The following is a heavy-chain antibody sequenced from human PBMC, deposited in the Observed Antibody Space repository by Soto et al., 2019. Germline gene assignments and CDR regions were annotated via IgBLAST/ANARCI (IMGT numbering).Heavy chain of an antibody. CDR1: GFTFSSYG. D-gene: IGHD4-4*01. CDR2: ISYDGSNK. Sequence: GGSLRLSCAASGFTFSSYGMHWVRQAPGKGLEWVAVISYDGSNKYYADSVKGRFTISRDNSKNTLYLQMNSLRAEDTAVYYCAKDRGNPPPSTIDYWGQGTLVTVSS. CDR3: AKDRGNPPPSTIDY. J-gene: IGHJ4*02. V-gene: IGHV3-30*18.